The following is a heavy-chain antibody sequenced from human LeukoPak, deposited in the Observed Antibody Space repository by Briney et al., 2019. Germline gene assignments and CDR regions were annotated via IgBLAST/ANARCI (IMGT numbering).Heavy chain of an antibody. CDR2: IYYSGST. Sequence: SETLSLTCTVSGGSISSYYWSWIRQPPGKGLEWIGYIYYSGSTNYNPSLKSRVTISVDTSKNQFSLKLSSVTAADTAVYYCARGVYYYYGMDVWGQGPTVTVS. V-gene: IGHV4-59*01. CDR1: GGSISSYY. CDR3: ARGVYYYYGMDV. J-gene: IGHJ6*02.